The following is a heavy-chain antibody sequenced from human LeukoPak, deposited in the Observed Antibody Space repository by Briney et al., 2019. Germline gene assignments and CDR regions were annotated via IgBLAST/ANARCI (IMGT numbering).Heavy chain of an antibody. V-gene: IGHV4-31*03. CDR2: MYYSGST. Sequence: SETLSLTCTVSGGSISSGGFYWSWIRQHPGKGLEWIGTMYYSGSTYYNPSLKSRVTILVDTSKNQFSLKLSSVTAADTAVYYCARDGVIVVVPAAYRYFDLWGRGTLVTVSS. J-gene: IGHJ2*01. CDR3: ARDGVIVVVPAAYRYFDL. D-gene: IGHD2-2*01. CDR1: GGSISSGGFY.